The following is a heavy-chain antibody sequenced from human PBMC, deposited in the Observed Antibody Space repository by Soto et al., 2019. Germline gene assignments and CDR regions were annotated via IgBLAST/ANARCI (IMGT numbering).Heavy chain of an antibody. Sequence: AGSLRLSCAAFGFDFNKYAMTWVRKARGKGLQWVSSITSNGDSTYYADSVKGRFTTSRDNSKNTLYLQMNSLRADDTAVFYCAKDSPSYTTSPFYFDSCGQGTLVTVSS. J-gene: IGHJ4*02. V-gene: IGHV3-23*01. CDR1: GFDFNKYA. CDR2: ITSNGDST. D-gene: IGHD2-2*02. CDR3: AKDSPSYTTSPFYFDS.